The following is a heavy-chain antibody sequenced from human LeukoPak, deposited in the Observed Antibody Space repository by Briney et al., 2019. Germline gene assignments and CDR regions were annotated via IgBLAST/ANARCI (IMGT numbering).Heavy chain of an antibody. CDR2: IYPGGIT. V-gene: IGHV3-53*01. J-gene: IGHJ6*04. Sequence: GGSLRLSCAASGFTINTNDMNWVRQAPGRGLEWVSVIYPGGITKYADSVKGRFTVSRDNVKNTVYLQMNNLRAEDTALYYCAREIGYYFDSDDSRLRGRLDVWGKGTTVTVSS. D-gene: IGHD3-22*01. CDR1: GFTINTND. CDR3: AREIGYYFDSDDSRLRGRLDV.